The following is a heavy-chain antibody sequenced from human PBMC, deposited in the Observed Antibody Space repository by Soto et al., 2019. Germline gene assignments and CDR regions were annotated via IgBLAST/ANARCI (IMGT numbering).Heavy chain of an antibody. V-gene: IGHV5-51*01. CDR1: GYSFTSYW. Sequence: PGESLKISCKGSGYSFTSYWIGWVRQMPGKGLEWMGIIYPGDSDTRYSPSFQGQVTISADKSISTAYPQWSSLKASDTAMYYCARQGYGDRYYYYGMDVWGQGTTVTVSS. D-gene: IGHD4-17*01. CDR2: IYPGDSDT. J-gene: IGHJ6*02. CDR3: ARQGYGDRYYYYGMDV.